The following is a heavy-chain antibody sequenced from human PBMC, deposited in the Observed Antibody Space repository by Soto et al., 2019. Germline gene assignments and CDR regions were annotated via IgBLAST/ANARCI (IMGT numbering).Heavy chain of an antibody. Sequence: EVQLLESGGGLVRPGGSLRLSCAASGFTFSSYAMSWVRQVPGKGLEWVSTISGSDGRTYSTDSVKGRFTISRDNSRNTAYLQMNSLRVEDTAVYYCAKGVSQYTPLALFDYWGRGTLVTVSS. J-gene: IGHJ4*02. CDR2: ISGSDGRT. CDR1: GFTFSSYA. D-gene: IGHD5-18*01. CDR3: AKGVSQYTPLALFDY. V-gene: IGHV3-23*01.